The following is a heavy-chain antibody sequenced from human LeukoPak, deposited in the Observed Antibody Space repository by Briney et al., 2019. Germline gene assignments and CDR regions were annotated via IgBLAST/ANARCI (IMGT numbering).Heavy chain of an antibody. J-gene: IGHJ4*02. CDR1: GFTFSSYS. Sequence: GRSLTPSSAASGFTFSSYSMSWVRQAPGKMMGWVSAISGNGDATYYADSVKGRFTISRDNSKNTVFLQMNSLRAEDTAIYYCARRFGSGSYFDYWGQGTLVTVSS. CDR3: ARRFGSGSYFDY. D-gene: IGHD3-10*01. V-gene: IGHV3-23*01. CDR2: ISGNGDAT.